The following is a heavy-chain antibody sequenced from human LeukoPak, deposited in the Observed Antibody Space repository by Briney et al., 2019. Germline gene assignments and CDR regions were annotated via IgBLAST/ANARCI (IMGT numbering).Heavy chain of an antibody. D-gene: IGHD2-15*01. CDR3: ARKVERNLVVVVTPTRGTFDY. CDR2: ISSSGYTT. CDR1: GFRFSSSV. J-gene: IGHJ4*02. Sequence: GGSLRLSCVASGFRFSSSVMFWVRPAPGKGLEYVSHISSSGYTTYYSNSVKGRFTISRDNSKNTLYLQMNSLRAEDTAVYYCARKVERNLVVVVTPTRGTFDYWGQGTLVTVSS. V-gene: IGHV3-64*04.